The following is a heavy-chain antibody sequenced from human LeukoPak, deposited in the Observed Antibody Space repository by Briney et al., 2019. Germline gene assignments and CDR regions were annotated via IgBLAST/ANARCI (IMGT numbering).Heavy chain of an antibody. CDR1: GYTFTSYG. Sequence: ASVKVSCKASGYTFTSYGISWVRQAPGQGLEWMGGIIPIFGTANYAQKFQGRVTITADESTSTAYMELSSLRSEDTAVYYCATAGYSSGWTHFDYWGQGTLVTVSS. CDR3: ATAGYSSGWTHFDY. CDR2: IIPIFGTA. V-gene: IGHV1-69*13. J-gene: IGHJ4*02. D-gene: IGHD6-19*01.